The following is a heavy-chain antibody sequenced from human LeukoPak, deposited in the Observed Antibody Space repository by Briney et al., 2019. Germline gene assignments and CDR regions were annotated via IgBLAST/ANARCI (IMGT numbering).Heavy chain of an antibody. J-gene: IGHJ4*02. V-gene: IGHV4-59*01. CDR1: GGSISSYY. Sequence: PSETLSLTCTVSGGSISSYYWSWIRQPPGKGLEWIGYIYYSGSTNYSPSLKSRVTISVDTSKNQFSLKLSSVTAADTAVYYCARVGYYDSSGSDYWGQGTLVTVSS. CDR3: ARVGYYDSSGSDY. D-gene: IGHD3-22*01. CDR2: IYYSGST.